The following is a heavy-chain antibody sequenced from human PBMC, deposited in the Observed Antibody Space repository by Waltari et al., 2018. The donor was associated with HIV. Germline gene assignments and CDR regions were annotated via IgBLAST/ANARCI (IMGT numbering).Heavy chain of an antibody. CDR2: ISYDGSNK. Sequence: QVQLVESGGGVVQPGRSLRLYCAASGFTFSRYAMHWVRQAPGKGLELVAVISYDGSNKYYADSVKGRFTISRDNSKNTLYLQTNSLRAEDTAVYYCAGTGAVAAFDIWGQGTMVTVSS. V-gene: IGHV3-30*04. D-gene: IGHD6-19*01. CDR3: AGTGAVAAFDI. J-gene: IGHJ3*02. CDR1: GFTFSRYA.